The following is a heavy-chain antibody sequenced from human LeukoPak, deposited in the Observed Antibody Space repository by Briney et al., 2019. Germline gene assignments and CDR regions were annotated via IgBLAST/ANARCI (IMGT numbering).Heavy chain of an antibody. J-gene: IGHJ4*02. CDR1: GGSIISATYY. V-gene: IGHV4-39*01. CDR2: IYYSGST. Sequence: SETLSLTCTVSGGSIISATYYWGWIRQPPGTGLEWIGTIYYSGSTFYNPSLKSRVTISVDTSKNQFSLKLSSVAAADTALYYCAKHYMGSSYNHGLDCWGQGTLVTVSS. D-gene: IGHD3-10*01. CDR3: AKHYMGSSYNHGLDC.